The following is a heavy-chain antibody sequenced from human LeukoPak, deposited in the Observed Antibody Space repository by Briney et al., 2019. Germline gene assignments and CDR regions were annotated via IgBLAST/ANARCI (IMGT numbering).Heavy chain of an antibody. Sequence: PSETLSLTCAVSGGSINSHYWGWIRQPPGKGLQWIGDIYYTGKNNYNPSLKSRVTISLDTSKDHLSLNLTSVLAADTAIYYCVRRDSGWNYFDYWGQGILVTLSS. D-gene: IGHD5-12*01. J-gene: IGHJ4*02. V-gene: IGHV4-59*08. CDR2: IYYTGKN. CDR1: GGSINSHY. CDR3: VRRDSGWNYFDY.